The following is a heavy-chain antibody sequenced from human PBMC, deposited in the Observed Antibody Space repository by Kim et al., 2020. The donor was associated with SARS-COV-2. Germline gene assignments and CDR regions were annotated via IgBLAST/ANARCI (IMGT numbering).Heavy chain of an antibody. V-gene: IGHV4-31*03. CDR3: ARYSKVGALPGRGY. CDR1: GGSISSGGYY. Sequence: SETLSLTCTVSGGSISSGGYYWSWIRQHPGKGLEWIGYIYYSGSTYYNPSLKSRVTISVDTSKNQFSLKLSSVTAADTAVYYCARYSKVGALPGRGYWGQGTLVTVSS. D-gene: IGHD1-26*01. CDR2: IYYSGST. J-gene: IGHJ4*02.